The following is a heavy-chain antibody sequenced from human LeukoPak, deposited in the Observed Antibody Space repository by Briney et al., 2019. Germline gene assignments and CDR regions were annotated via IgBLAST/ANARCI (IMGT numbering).Heavy chain of an antibody. Sequence: GGSLRLSCAASGFTFNSYAMHWVRQAPGKGLEWVANIKLDGSEIHYLDSVKGRFTISRDNAKNALCLQMNSLRAEDTAVYFCAREAHTFDYWGQGALVTVSS. CDR3: AREAHTFDY. CDR1: GFTFNSYA. J-gene: IGHJ4*02. V-gene: IGHV3-7*01. CDR2: IKLDGSEI.